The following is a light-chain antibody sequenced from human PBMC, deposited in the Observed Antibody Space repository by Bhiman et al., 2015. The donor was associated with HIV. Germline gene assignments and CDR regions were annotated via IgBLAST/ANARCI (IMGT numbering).Light chain of an antibody. CDR3: SSYTTSSTRV. J-gene: IGLJ2*01. Sequence: QSALTQPASVSGSPGQSITISCTGTSSDVGGYNYVSWYQQHPGKAPKLILYDVTNRPSGVSNRFSGSKSADTASLTISGLQAADEADYYCSSYTTSSTRVFGGGTKLTVL. CDR1: SSDVGGYNY. V-gene: IGLV2-14*03. CDR2: DVT.